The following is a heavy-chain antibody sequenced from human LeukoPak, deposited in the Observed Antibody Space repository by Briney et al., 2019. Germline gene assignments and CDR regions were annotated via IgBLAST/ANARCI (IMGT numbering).Heavy chain of an antibody. Sequence: PGGSLRLSCAASGFTFSSYAMSWVRQAPGKGLEWVSAISGSGGSTYYADSVKGRFTISRDNSKNTLYLQMNSLRAEDTAVYYFAKALDIVVEDRNFDYWGQGTLVTVSS. CDR1: GFTFSSYA. V-gene: IGHV3-23*01. D-gene: IGHD2-2*03. J-gene: IGHJ4*02. CDR2: ISGSGGST. CDR3: AKALDIVVEDRNFDY.